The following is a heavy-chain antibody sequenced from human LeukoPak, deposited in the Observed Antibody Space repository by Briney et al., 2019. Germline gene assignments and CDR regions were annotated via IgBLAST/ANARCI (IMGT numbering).Heavy chain of an antibody. Sequence: SETLSLTCTVSGGSIGGYYWNWIRQSPEKGLECIGYIYYTGNTNYNPSLKSRVTISVDTSKNQFSLKLSSVTAADTAVYFCARRGYFDSTGYLNYWGQGTLVTVSS. CDR3: ARRGYFDSTGYLNY. CDR2: IYYTGNT. CDR1: GGSIGGYY. D-gene: IGHD3-22*01. J-gene: IGHJ4*02. V-gene: IGHV4-59*12.